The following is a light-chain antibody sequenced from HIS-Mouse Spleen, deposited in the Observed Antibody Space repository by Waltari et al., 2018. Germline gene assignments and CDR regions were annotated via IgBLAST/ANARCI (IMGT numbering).Light chain of an antibody. Sequence: EIVLTQSPATLSLSPGERATLSCRASQGVSSYLACYQQKPGQVPRLLIYDASNRATGIQARFSGSGSGTDFTLTISSLEPEDFAVYYCQQRSNWPPLFTFGPGTKVDIK. J-gene: IGKJ3*01. V-gene: IGKV3-11*01. CDR3: QQRSNWPPLFT. CDR1: QGVSSY. CDR2: DAS.